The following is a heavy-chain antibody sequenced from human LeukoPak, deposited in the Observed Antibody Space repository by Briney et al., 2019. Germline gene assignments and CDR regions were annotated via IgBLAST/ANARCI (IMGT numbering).Heavy chain of an antibody. D-gene: IGHD2-8*01. V-gene: IGHV4-39*07. Sequence: SETLSLTCTVSGGSISSSSYYWGWIRQPPGKGLAWIGSIYYSGSTYYNPSLKSRVTISVDTSKNQFSLKLSSVTAADTAVYYCARGYCTNAVCSLGPTQAWGQGTLVTVSS. CDR2: IYYSGST. J-gene: IGHJ4*02. CDR3: ARGYCTNAVCSLGPTQA. CDR1: GGSISSSSYY.